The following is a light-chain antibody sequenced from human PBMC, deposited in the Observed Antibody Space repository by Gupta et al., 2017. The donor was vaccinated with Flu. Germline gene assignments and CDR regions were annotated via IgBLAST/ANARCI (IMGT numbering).Light chain of an antibody. J-gene: IGKJ1*01. CDR3: QQYYSIPRT. CDR2: WAS. Sequence: DIVMTQSPDSLTVSLGERAPINCKSSQSVLYSSNNKNYLAWYQQKAGQPPKLLIYWASTRESGVPDRFSGSGSGTDFTLTISSLQAEDVAVYYCQQYYSIPRTFGQGTKVEIK. CDR1: QSVLYSSNNKNY. V-gene: IGKV4-1*01.